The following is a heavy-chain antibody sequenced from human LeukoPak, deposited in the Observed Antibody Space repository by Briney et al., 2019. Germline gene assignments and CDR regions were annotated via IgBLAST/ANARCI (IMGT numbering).Heavy chain of an antibody. CDR3: AFPYDFWSGYLDYYGMDV. J-gene: IGHJ6*02. CDR1: GFTFSSYA. D-gene: IGHD3-3*01. Sequence: GGSLRLSCAASGFTFSSYAMSWVRQAPGKGLEWVSAISGSGGSTYYADSVKGRFTISRDNSKNTLYLQMNSLRAEDTAVYYCAFPYDFWSGYLDYYGMDVWGQGTSVTVSS. V-gene: IGHV3-23*01. CDR2: ISGSGGST.